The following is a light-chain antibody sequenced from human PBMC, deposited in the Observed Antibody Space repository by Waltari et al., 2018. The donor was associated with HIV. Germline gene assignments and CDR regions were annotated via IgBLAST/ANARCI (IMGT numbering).Light chain of an antibody. CDR1: SSDIGYFDY. CDR3: CSYAGAYTYV. Sequence: QSALTQPRSVSGSPGQSVTISCTGTSSDIGYFDYVSWYQQYPGKAPQVIIYEVNQRPSGGPDRFTGAKSGITASLTISGLQGEDEADYYCCSYAGAYTYVFGTGTKVNVL. J-gene: IGLJ1*01. V-gene: IGLV2-11*01. CDR2: EVN.